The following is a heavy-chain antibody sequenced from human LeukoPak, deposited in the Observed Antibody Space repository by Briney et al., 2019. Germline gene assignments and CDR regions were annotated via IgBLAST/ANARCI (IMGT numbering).Heavy chain of an antibody. CDR3: ARRRGDY. J-gene: IGHJ4*02. CDR2: IYSGGST. CDR1: GFTFSDYY. Sequence: PGGSLRLSCAASGFTFSDYYMSWIRQAPGKGLEWVSVIYSGGSTYYADSVKSRFTISRDNSKNTLYLQMNSLRAEDTAVYYCARRRGDYWGQGTLVTVSS. V-gene: IGHV3-66*04.